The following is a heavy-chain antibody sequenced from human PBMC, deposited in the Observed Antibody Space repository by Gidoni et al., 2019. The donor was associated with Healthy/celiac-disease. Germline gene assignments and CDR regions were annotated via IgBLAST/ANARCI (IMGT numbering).Heavy chain of an antibody. CDR2: ICYDGSNK. V-gene: IGHV3-33*01. D-gene: IGHD6-6*01. CDR1: GCTFSSYG. CDR3: ARESSSSYNWYFDL. J-gene: IGHJ2*01. Sequence: QVQLVESGAGVVKLGRSLRLDCAASGCTFSSYGMHWVRQAPGKGLELVAVICYDGSNKYYADSVKDRFTISRGNSKNTLYLQMHSLRAEDTAVYYCARESSSSYNWYFDLWGRGTLVTVSS.